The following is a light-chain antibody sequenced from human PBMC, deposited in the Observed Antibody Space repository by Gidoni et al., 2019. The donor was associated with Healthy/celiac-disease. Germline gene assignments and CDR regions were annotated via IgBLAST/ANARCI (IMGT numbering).Light chain of an antibody. Sequence: EIVLKQSPATLSLSPGERATLSCRASQSVSSYLAWYQQKPGQAPMLLIYDASNRATGIPARFSGSGSGTDFTLTISSLDPEDFAVYYCQQRSNWPCSFGQGTKLEIK. V-gene: IGKV3-11*01. CDR1: QSVSSY. CDR3: QQRSNWPCS. J-gene: IGKJ2*04. CDR2: DAS.